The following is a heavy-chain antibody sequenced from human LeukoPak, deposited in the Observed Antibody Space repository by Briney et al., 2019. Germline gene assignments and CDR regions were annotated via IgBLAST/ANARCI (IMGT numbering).Heavy chain of an antibody. CDR3: ARVDTVMAYYFDL. J-gene: IGHJ4*02. V-gene: IGHV3-53*04. D-gene: IGHD5-18*01. Sequence: GGSLRLSCAASGFTVSTNCMTWVSQAPGKGLEWVSTIYSGGTTYYADSVMGRFTISRHNSRNTLYLQMNSLRAEDTAVYYCARVDTVMAYYFDLWGQGTLVTVSS. CDR2: IYSGGTT. CDR1: GFTVSTNC.